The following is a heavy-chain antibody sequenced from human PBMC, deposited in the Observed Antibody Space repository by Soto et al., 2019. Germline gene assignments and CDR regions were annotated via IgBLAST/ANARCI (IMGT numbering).Heavy chain of an antibody. J-gene: IGHJ4*01. CDR3: ARVLGGAALVGD. CDR2: IKPGSGDT. Sequence: ASVKVSCKASGYTFTSYFIHWVRQAPGQGLEWMGMIKPGSGDTVYAQKLQGRITVTRDTSTRTVYMELSSLTPEDAAVYYCARVLGGAALVGDWGQ. V-gene: IGHV1-46*03. CDR1: GYTFTSYF. D-gene: IGHD5-18*01.